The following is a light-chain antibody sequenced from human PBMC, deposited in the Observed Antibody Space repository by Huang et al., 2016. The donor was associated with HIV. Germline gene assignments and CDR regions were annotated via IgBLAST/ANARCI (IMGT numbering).Light chain of an antibody. CDR2: AAS. V-gene: IGKV1-6*02. CDR3: LQDFNYPRT. Sequence: AIQLTQSPSSLSVSVGDRVTITCRASQDITNDLGWYQQKPGKAPKLLISAASTLRSGVPSRFSGSGSGTDFTLTISSLQPEDFATYFCLQDFNYPRTFGQGTRVEIK. CDR1: QDITND. J-gene: IGKJ1*01.